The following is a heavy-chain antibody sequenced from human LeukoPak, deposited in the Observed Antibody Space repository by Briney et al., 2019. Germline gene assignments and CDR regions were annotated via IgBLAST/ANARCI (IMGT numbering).Heavy chain of an antibody. D-gene: IGHD6-13*01. J-gene: IGHJ4*02. CDR3: ASTGSWYLFYFDY. CDR1: GVTFSDYY. CDR2: ISGGGITI. Sequence: GGALRLSCAASGVTFSDYYMSWSRQAPGKGLEWVSYISGGGITIYYADSVKGRFTISRDNAKNSLYLQMNSLRAEDTAVSYSASTGSWYLFYFDYWGQGPLVTVSS. V-gene: IGHV3-11*04.